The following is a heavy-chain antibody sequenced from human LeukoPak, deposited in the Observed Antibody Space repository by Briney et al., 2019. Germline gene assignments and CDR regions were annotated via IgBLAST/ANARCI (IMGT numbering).Heavy chain of an antibody. CDR2: MNPNSGNT. CDR1: GYTFTSYD. Sequence: ASVKVSCKASGYTFTSYDINWVRQATGQGLEWMGWMNPNSGNTGYAQKFQGRVTITADESTSTAYMELSSLRSEDTAVYYCARQAAGGAPDFDYWGQGTLVTVSS. D-gene: IGHD6-25*01. V-gene: IGHV1-8*01. J-gene: IGHJ4*02. CDR3: ARQAAGGAPDFDY.